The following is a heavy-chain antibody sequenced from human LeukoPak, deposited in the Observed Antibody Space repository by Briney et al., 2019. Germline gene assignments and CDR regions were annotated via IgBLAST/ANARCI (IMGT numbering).Heavy chain of an antibody. CDR3: AGKRLADLGDDTSFGGTPFDS. J-gene: IGHJ4*02. Sequence: GGSLRLSCVASGFTFKSYHMNWVRQAPGKGLEWLSGITSGASVIYYADSVKGRFTISRDDAKNSVFLQMSVLTVDDTAVYYCAGKRLADLGDDTSFGGTPFDSWGQGTLVIVSS. D-gene: IGHD3-16*01. CDR1: GFTFKSYH. CDR2: ITSGASVI. V-gene: IGHV3-48*03.